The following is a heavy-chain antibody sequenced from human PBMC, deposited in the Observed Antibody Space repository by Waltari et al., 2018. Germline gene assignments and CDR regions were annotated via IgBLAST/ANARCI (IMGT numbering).Heavy chain of an antibody. CDR2: IKQDGSEK. Sequence: EVQLVESGGGLVQPGGSLRLSCAASGFTFSSYWMSWVRQAPGKGLEWVANIKQDGSEKYYVDSVKGRFTISRDNAKNSLYLQMNSLRAEDTAVYYCARDHWEDGRGYFDYWGQGTLVTVSS. J-gene: IGHJ4*02. CDR1: GFTFSSYW. D-gene: IGHD1-26*01. CDR3: ARDHWEDGRGYFDY. V-gene: IGHV3-7*04.